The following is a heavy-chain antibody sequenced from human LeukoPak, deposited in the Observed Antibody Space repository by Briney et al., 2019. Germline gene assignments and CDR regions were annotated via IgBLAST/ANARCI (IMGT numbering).Heavy chain of an antibody. J-gene: IGHJ4*02. CDR1: GFTVSGNY. CDR3: ARDGSRDGYNYLDY. D-gene: IGHD5-24*01. CDR2: IYSGGST. Sequence: GGSLRLSCAVSGFTVSGNYMSWVRQAPGKGLEWVSLIYSGGSTYYADSVKGRFTISRDNSKNTLYLQMNSLRAEDTAVYYCARDGSRDGYNYLDYWGQGTLVTVSS. V-gene: IGHV3-66*01.